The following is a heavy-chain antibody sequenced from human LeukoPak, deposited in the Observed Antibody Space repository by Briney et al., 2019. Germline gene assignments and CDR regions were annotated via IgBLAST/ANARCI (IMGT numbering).Heavy chain of an antibody. CDR2: INPNSGGT. V-gene: IGHV1-2*06. Sequence: GASVKVSCKASGYTFTGYYMHWVRQAPGQGLEWMGRINPNSGGTNYAQKFQGRVTMTRDTSISTAYMELSRLRSDDTAVYYCASETSYYDSSGYRASLIDYWGQGTLVTVSS. CDR1: GYTFTGYY. CDR3: ASETSYYDSSGYRASLIDY. D-gene: IGHD3-22*01. J-gene: IGHJ4*02.